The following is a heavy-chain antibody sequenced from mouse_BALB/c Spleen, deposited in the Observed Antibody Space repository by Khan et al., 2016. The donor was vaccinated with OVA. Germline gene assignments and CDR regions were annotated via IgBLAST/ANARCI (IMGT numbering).Heavy chain of an antibody. D-gene: IGHD1-1*01. CDR1: GYSFTGYF. Sequence: IQLVQSGPELVKPGASVKISCKASGYSFTGYFMNWVMQSHGKSLEWIGRINPHLGETLYNQKFKGKATLTVDESSRTAHMALRSLASEDSAVYYCARKDGSDFDYWGQGTTLTVSA. J-gene: IGHJ2*01. CDR3: ARKDGSDFDY. V-gene: IGHV1-20*02. CDR2: INPHLGET.